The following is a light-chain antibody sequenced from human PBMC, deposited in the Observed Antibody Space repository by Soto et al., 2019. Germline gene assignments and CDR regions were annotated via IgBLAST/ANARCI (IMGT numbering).Light chain of an antibody. V-gene: IGLV2-14*01. J-gene: IGLJ1*01. CDR3: CSYTSSSPYV. CDR2: QVS. CDR1: SSDLGGYNY. Sequence: QSALTQPASVSGSPGQSITISCTGTSSDLGGYNYVSWYQHHPGKAPKLMIYQVSNRPSGVSNRFSGSKSGNTASLTISGVQAEDEADYYCCSYTSSSPYVFGTGTKVTVL.